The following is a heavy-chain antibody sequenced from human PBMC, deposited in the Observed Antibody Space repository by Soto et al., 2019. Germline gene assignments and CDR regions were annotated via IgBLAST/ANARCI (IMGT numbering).Heavy chain of an antibody. J-gene: IGHJ4*02. V-gene: IGHV3-9*01. Sequence: GGSLRLSCAASGFTFDDYAMHWVRQAPGKGLEWVSGISWNSGSIGYADSVKGRFTISRDNAKNSLYLQMNSLRAEDTALYYCAKGVVVVPAASDYFDYWGQGTLVTVSS. D-gene: IGHD2-2*01. CDR1: GFTFDDYA. CDR2: ISWNSGSI. CDR3: AKGVVVVPAASDYFDY.